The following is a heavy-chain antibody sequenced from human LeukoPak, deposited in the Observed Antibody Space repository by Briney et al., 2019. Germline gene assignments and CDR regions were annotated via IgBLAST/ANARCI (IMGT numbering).Heavy chain of an antibody. V-gene: IGHV3-30*02. J-gene: IGHJ4*02. Sequence: GGSLRLSCAASGFTFSSYGMHWVRQAPGKGLEWVAFIRHDGSNKYYADSVKGRFTISRDNSKNTLYLQMNSLRAEDTAVYYCAKDGGIYSGYVGSDYWGQGTLVTVSS. CDR3: AKDGGIYSGYVGSDY. CDR1: GFTFSSYG. CDR2: IRHDGSNK. D-gene: IGHD5-12*01.